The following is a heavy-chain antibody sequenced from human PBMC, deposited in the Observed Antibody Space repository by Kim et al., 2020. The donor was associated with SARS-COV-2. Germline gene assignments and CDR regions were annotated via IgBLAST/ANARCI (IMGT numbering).Heavy chain of an antibody. J-gene: IGHJ4*02. V-gene: IGHV3-7*03. CDR3: ARNKRADY. CDR2: IKADGSDE. CDR1: GFTFSDYW. Sequence: GGSLRLSCAAAGFTFSDYWMSWVRQAPGKGLEWVANIKADGSDEYYVDSVKGRFTISRDSAQNSLFLQMNSLRAEDTAVYYCARNKRADYWGQGTLVTVAS.